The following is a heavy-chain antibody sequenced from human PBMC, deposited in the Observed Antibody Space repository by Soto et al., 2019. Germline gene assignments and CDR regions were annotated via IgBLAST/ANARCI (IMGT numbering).Heavy chain of an antibody. Sequence: ASVKVSCKASGYTFTSYYMHWVRHAPGQGLEWMGIINPSGGSTSYAQKFQGRVTMTRDTSTSTVYMELSSLRSEDTAVYYCARILEFRSGYLRPSGMDVWGQGTTVTVSS. CDR3: ARILEFRSGYLRPSGMDV. CDR1: GYTFTSYY. V-gene: IGHV1-46*01. D-gene: IGHD3-3*01. J-gene: IGHJ6*02. CDR2: INPSGGST.